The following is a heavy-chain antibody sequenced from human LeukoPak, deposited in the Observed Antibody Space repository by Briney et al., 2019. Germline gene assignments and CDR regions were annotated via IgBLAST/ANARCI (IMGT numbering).Heavy chain of an antibody. CDR3: ARQRWELLGPFDY. J-gene: IGHJ4*02. V-gene: IGHV4-59*08. Sequence: PSETLSLTCAVYGGSFSGYYWSWIRQPPGKGLEWIGYIYYSGSTNYNPSLKSRVTISVDTSKNQFSLKLSSVTAADTAVYYCARQRWELLGPFDYWGQGTLVTVSS. CDR1: GGSFSGYY. D-gene: IGHD1-26*01. CDR2: IYYSGST.